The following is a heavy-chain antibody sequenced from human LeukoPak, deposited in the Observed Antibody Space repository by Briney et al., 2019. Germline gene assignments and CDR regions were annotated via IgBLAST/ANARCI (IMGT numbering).Heavy chain of an antibody. J-gene: IGHJ5*02. CDR2: ISYDGSNK. CDR3: ASSPYGDLNWFDP. Sequence: GGSLRLSCAASGFTFSSYAMHWVRQAPGKGLEWVAVISYDGSNKYYADSVKGRFTISRDNSKSTLYLQMNSLRAEDTAVYYCASSPYGDLNWFDPWGQGTLVTVSS. CDR1: GFTFSSYA. V-gene: IGHV3-30*04. D-gene: IGHD4-17*01.